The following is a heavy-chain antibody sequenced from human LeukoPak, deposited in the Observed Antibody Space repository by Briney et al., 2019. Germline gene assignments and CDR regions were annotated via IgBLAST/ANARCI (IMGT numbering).Heavy chain of an antibody. CDR1: GFTFSSYG. Sequence: GRSLRLSCAASGFTFSSYGMHWVRQAPGKGLEWVAVISYDGSNKYYADSVKGRFTISRDNSKNTLYLQMNSLRAEDTAVYYCVRQLGGSGSYWGQGTLVTVSS. CDR3: VRQLGGSGSY. V-gene: IGHV3-30*03. CDR2: ISYDGSNK. D-gene: IGHD3-10*01. J-gene: IGHJ4*02.